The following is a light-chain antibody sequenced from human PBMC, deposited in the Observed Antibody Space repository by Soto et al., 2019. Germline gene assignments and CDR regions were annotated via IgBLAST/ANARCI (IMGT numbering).Light chain of an antibody. CDR3: CSYAGRYTYV. CDR2: EVT. CDR1: SSDIGGYNH. J-gene: IGLJ1*01. V-gene: IGLV2-11*01. Sequence: QSALTQPRSVSGSPGQSVTISCSGASSDIGGYNHVSWYQQYPGKAPKVMIYEVTKRPSGVPDRFSGSKSGNTASLTISGLQAEDEADYYCCSYAGRYTYVFGTGTKLTVL.